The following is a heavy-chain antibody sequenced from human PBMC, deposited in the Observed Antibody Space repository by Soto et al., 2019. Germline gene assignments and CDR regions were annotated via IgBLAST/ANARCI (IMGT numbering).Heavy chain of an antibody. Sequence: GGSLRLSCAASGFTFSSYGMHWVRQAPGKGLEWVAVISYDGSNKYYADSVKGRFTISRDNSKNTLYLQMNSLRAEDTAVYYCAKDMSESVIHTFYYYYGMDVWGQGTTVTVSS. CDR1: GFTFSSYG. D-gene: IGHD3-22*01. V-gene: IGHV3-30*18. CDR3: AKDMSESVIHTFYYYYGMDV. J-gene: IGHJ6*02. CDR2: ISYDGSNK.